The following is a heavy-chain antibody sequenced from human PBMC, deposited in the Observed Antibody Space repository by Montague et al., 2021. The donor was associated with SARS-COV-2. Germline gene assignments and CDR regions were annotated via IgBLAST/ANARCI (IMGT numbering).Heavy chain of an antibody. CDR1: GSSVRSYY. D-gene: IGHD4-17*01. CDR2: IYDSRST. V-gene: IGHV4-59*02. Sequence: SETLSLTCIVSGSSVRSYYWSWIRQPPGRGLEWIGYIYDSRSTNYNPSLKSRVTISVDTSKNQFSLKLSSVTAADTAVYYCARENTVTTFGGPYYIDSCGQGTLVTVSA. CDR3: ARENTVTTFGGPYYIDS. J-gene: IGHJ4*02.